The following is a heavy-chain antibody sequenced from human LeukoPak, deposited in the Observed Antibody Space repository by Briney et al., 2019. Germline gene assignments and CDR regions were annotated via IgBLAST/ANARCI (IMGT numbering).Heavy chain of an antibody. V-gene: IGHV5-51*01. CDR2: IYPGDSDT. CDR3: ARLASNWFDP. CDR1: GYSFTNYW. Sequence: GESLKISFKGSGYSFTNYWIGWVRQMPGKGLEWMGIIYPGDSDTRYSPSFQGQVTISADKSISTAYLQWSSLQASDTAMYYCARLASNWFDPWGQGTLVTVSS. J-gene: IGHJ5*02.